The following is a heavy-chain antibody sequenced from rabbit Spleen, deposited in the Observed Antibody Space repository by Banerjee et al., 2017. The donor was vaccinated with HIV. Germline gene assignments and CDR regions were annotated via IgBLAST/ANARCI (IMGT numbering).Heavy chain of an antibody. Sequence: QEQLVESGGGLVQPGGSLKLSCKASVFDFRAYGVSWVRQAPGKGPEWIGYIDPVFGTTYYASWVNGRFTISSHNGQNTLYLQLNSLTAADTATYFCVRDSWYFRLWGQGTLVTVS. CDR1: VFDFRAYG. D-gene: IGHD4-2*01. V-gene: IGHV1S47*01. CDR3: VRDSWYFRL. J-gene: IGHJ4*01. CDR2: IDPVFGTT.